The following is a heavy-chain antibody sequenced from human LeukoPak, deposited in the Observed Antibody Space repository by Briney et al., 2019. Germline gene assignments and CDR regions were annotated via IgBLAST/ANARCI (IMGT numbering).Heavy chain of an antibody. V-gene: IGHV3-53*01. CDR2: IYSDGST. D-gene: IGHD2-15*01. CDR1: GFTVSSNL. Sequence: GGSLRLSCAAAGFTVSSNLMMWVRQAPGKGLEWVSFIYSDGSTYYADSVKGRFTISRDTFRNTLYLQMSNLRAEDTAVYYCASYSGRSWGQGTLVTVSS. CDR3: ASYSGRS. J-gene: IGHJ5*02.